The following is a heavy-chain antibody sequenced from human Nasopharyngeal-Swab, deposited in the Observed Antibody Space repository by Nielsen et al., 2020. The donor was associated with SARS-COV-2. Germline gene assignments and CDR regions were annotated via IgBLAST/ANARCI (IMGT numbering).Heavy chain of an antibody. J-gene: IGHJ4*02. Sequence: SVKVSCQTSGDTFTNSAISWVRQAPGQGLEWMGGIVPALGLPNYAPKFRGRVTISTDRSTTTSYLELSSLRSEDTAIYYCAREGEYGAYDAPDYWGQGTLATVSS. CDR1: GDTFTNSA. CDR2: IVPALGLP. V-gene: IGHV1-69*10. D-gene: IGHD5-12*01. CDR3: AREGEYGAYDAPDY.